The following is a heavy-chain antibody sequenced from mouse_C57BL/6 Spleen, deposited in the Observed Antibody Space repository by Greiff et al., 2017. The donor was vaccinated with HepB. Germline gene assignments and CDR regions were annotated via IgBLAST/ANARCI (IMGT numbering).Heavy chain of an antibody. Sequence: EVKLVESGGGLVKPGGSLKLSCAASGFTFSDYGMHWVRQAPEKGLEWVAYISSGSSTIYYADTVKGRFTISRDNAKNTLCLQMTSLRSEDTAMYYCARPGGYGAMDYWGQGTSVTVSS. CDR2: ISSGSSTI. V-gene: IGHV5-17*01. CDR3: ARPGGYGAMDY. D-gene: IGHD2-2*01. CDR1: GFTFSDYG. J-gene: IGHJ4*01.